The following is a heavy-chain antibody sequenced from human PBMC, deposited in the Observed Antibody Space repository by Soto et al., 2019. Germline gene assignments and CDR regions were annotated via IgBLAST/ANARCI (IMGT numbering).Heavy chain of an antibody. CDR3: ARRDIAVAGTGYFDY. CDR2: IYDSGST. V-gene: IGHV4-59*01. J-gene: IGHJ4*02. Sequence: PSETLSLTCTVSGGSISSYYWSWIRQPPGKGLEWIGYIYDSGSTNYNPSLKSRVTISADTSKNQFSLKLSSVTAADTAVYYCARRDIAVAGTGYFDYWGQGTLVTV. CDR1: GGSISSYY. D-gene: IGHD6-19*01.